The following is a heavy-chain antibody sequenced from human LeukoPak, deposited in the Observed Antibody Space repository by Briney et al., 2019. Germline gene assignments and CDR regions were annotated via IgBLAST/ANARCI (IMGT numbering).Heavy chain of an antibody. CDR3: ATSRHYYDSSGYRFDY. D-gene: IGHD3-22*01. CDR2: FDPGDGET. CDR1: GYTLTELS. V-gene: IGHV1-24*01. J-gene: IGHJ4*02. Sequence: ASVNVSCKVSGYTLTELSMHWVRQAPGKGLEWMGGFDPGDGETIYAQKFQGRVTMTEDTSTDTAYMELSSLRSEDTAVYYCATSRHYYDSSGYRFDYWGQGTLVTVSS.